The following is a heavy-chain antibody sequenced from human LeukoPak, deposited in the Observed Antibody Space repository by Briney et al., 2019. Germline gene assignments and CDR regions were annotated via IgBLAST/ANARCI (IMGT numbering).Heavy chain of an antibody. J-gene: IGHJ4*02. CDR2: MNPNSGNT. CDR1: VYTFTSYD. Sequence: ASVKVSCKASVYTFTSYDINWVRQATGQGLEWMGWMNPNSGNTGYAQKFQGRVTITRNTSISTAYMELSSLRSEDTAVYYCARAPMVRGAYFDYWGQGTLVTVSS. CDR3: ARAPMVRGAYFDY. V-gene: IGHV1-8*03. D-gene: IGHD3-10*01.